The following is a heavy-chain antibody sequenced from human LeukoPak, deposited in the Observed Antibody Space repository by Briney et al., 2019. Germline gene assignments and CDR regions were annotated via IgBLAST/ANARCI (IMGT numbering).Heavy chain of an antibody. CDR2: IHTSGST. D-gene: IGHD2-15*01. V-gene: IGHV4-61*02. Sequence: PSETLSLTCTVSGGSISSGSYYWSWIRQPAGKGLEWIGRIHTSGSTNYNPSLKSRVTISVDTSKNQFSLKLSSVTAADTAVYYCARDFRSGNSFFDYWGQGTLVTVSS. J-gene: IGHJ4*02. CDR3: ARDFRSGNSFFDY. CDR1: GGSISSGSYY.